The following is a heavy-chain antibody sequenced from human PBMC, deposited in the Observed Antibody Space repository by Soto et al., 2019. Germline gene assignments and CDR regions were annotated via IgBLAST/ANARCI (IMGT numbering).Heavy chain of an antibody. D-gene: IGHD1-26*01. CDR1: GFTFNNYW. V-gene: IGHV3-74*01. J-gene: IGHJ4*02. CDR2: INIEGSTT. Sequence: GGSLRLSCAASGFTFNNYWMHWVRQAPGKGLVWVSRINIEGSTTDYADSVRGRFAISRDNAKNTLYLQINSLRDEDTAVYYCTRDRGGNFYGGFDYWGRGTLVTVSS. CDR3: TRDRGGNFYGGFDY.